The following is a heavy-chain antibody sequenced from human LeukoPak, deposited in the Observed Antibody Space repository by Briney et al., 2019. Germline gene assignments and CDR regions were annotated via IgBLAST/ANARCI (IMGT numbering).Heavy chain of an antibody. CDR2: IYYSGTT. CDR1: GGSISSSRYY. V-gene: IGHV4-39*01. CDR3: ARKGSYYDPSGSYCTSPYGY. Sequence: SETLSLTCSVSGGSISSSRYYRGWIRQSPGKGLQWIANIYYSGTTYYTPSLKSRVTIAVDTSKNQFFLKLSSVTAADTAVYYCARKGSYYDPSGSYCTSPYGYWGQGILVSVSS. J-gene: IGHJ4*02. D-gene: IGHD3-10*01.